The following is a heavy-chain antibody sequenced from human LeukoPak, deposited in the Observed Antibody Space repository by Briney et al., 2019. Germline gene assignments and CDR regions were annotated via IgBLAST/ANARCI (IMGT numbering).Heavy chain of an antibody. CDR1: GGSISSSSYY. D-gene: IGHD3-22*01. V-gene: IGHV4-39*01. CDR2: IYYSGST. CDR3: ARLTYYYDRSGYYYY. J-gene: IGHJ4*02. Sequence: SETLSLTCTVSGGSISSSSYYWGWIRQPPGKGQEWIGSIYYSGSTYYNPSLKSRVTISVDTSKNQFSLKLSSVTAADTAVYYCARLTYYYDRSGYYYYWGQGTLVTVSS.